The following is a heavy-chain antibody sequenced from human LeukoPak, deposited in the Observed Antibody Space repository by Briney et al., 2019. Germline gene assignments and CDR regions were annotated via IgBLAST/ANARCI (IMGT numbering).Heavy chain of an antibody. CDR2: ISGDGDST. Sequence: PGGSLRLSCAASGFTFDDDAMQWVRQGPGKGLEWVSLISGDGDSTYYADSAKGRFTISRDNSKNSLYLQMNSLRSEDTALYYCATSSSWYFLEYWGQGTLVTVSS. J-gene: IGHJ4*02. CDR1: GFTFDDDA. D-gene: IGHD6-13*01. V-gene: IGHV3-43*02. CDR3: ATSSSWYFLEY.